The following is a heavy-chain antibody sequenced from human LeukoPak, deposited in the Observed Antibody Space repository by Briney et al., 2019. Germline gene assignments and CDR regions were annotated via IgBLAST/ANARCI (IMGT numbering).Heavy chain of an antibody. V-gene: IGHV4-4*07. CDR3: ARDSSRRPSPTTNYFES. Sequence: SETLSLTCAVSGVSISTYYWSWIRQPAGKRLEWVGRIHASGVTKYNPSLKSRVTMSVDAFKNQFSLKLSSVTAADTAVYYCARDSSRRPSPTTNYFESWGQGTLVTVSS. J-gene: IGHJ4*02. D-gene: IGHD1-1*01. CDR1: GVSISTYY. CDR2: IHASGVT.